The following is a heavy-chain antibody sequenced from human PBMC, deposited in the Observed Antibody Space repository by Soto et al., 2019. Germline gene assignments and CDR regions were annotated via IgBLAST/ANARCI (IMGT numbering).Heavy chain of an antibody. J-gene: IGHJ6*02. Sequence: QVQLVQSGAEVKKPGSSVKVSCTASGDTFSSYAVNWLRQAPGRGLEWMGRIIPVLGTTDYAQKFRGRVTFTADKSANTVYMELSILRSEDTALYYCARRRYCGYDCYSKHYYGMDVWGQGTTVTVAS. CDR1: GDTFSSYA. D-gene: IGHD2-21*02. V-gene: IGHV1-69*08. CDR2: IIPVLGTT. CDR3: ARRRYCGYDCYSKHYYGMDV.